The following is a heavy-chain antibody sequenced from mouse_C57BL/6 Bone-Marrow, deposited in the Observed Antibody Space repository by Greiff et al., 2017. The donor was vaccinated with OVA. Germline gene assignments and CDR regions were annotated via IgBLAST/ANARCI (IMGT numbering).Heavy chain of an antibody. V-gene: IGHV5-6*01. CDR1: GFTFSSYG. D-gene: IGHD3-2*02. CDR2: ISSGGSYT. J-gene: IGHJ4*01. CDR3: ARPPDSSSLYAMDY. Sequence: EVMLVESGGDLVKPGGSLKLSCAASGFTFSSYGMSWVRQTPDKRLEWVATISSGGSYTYYPDSVKGRFTISRDNAKNTLYLQMSSLKSEDTAMYYCARPPDSSSLYAMDYWGQGTSVTVSS.